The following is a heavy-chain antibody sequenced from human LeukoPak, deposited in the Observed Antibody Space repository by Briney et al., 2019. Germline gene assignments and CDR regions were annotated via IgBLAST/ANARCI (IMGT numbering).Heavy chain of an antibody. CDR1: SITFTKAW. Sequence: PGGSLRLSCAASSITFTKAWMNWVRQAPGKGLEWVARIVSETVGGRTDYAASVKGRFTISRDDSKSTLFLQMSSLKIEDTAEYYCATSITTPGAFDIWGQGVLVTVSS. D-gene: IGHD1-1*01. CDR2: IVSETVGGRT. CDR3: ATSITTPGAFDI. V-gene: IGHV3-15*07. J-gene: IGHJ4*02.